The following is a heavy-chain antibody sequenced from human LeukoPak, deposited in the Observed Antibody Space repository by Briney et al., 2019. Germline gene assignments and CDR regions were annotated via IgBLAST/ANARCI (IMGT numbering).Heavy chain of an antibody. V-gene: IGHV1-2*02. CDR3: ARGSGYRNQANDY. J-gene: IGHJ4*02. Sequence: ASVKVPCKASGYTVTGYYIHWVRQAPGQGLEWMGWINPNNGGTNYAQKFQGRVTMTRDTSISTVHMELSRLTYDDTAVYYCARGSGYRNQANDYWGQGTPVTVSS. CDR1: GYTVTGYY. D-gene: IGHD5-24*01. CDR2: INPNNGGT.